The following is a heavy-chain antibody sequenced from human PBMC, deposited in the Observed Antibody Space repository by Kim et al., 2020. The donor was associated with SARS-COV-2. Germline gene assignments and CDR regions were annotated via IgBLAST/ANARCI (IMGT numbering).Heavy chain of an antibody. CDR2: IIPIFGTA. CDR1: GGTFSSYA. J-gene: IGHJ6*02. Sequence: SVKVSCKASGGTFSSYAISWVRQAPGQGLEWMGGIIPIFGTANYAQKFQGRVTITADESTSTAYMELSSLRSEDTAVYYCAVDFWSGYYIHGMDVWGQGTTVTVSS. D-gene: IGHD3-3*01. V-gene: IGHV1-69*13. CDR3: AVDFWSGYYIHGMDV.